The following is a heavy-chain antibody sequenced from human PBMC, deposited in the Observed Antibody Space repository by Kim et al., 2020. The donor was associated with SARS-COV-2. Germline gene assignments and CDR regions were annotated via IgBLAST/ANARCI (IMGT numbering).Heavy chain of an antibody. D-gene: IGHD2-21*02. V-gene: IGHV4-59*01. CDR2: IYYSGST. Sequence: SETLSLTCTVSGGSISSYYWSWIRQPPGKGLEWIGYIYYSGSTNYNPSLKSRVTISVDTSKNQFSLKLSSVTAADTAVYYCAREVYCGGDCYFSYWYFDLWGRGTLVTVSS. CDR3: AREVYCGGDCYFSYWYFDL. J-gene: IGHJ2*01. CDR1: GGSISSYY.